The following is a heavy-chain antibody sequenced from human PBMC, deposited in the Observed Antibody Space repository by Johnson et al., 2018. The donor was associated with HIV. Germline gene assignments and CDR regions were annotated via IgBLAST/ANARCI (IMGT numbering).Heavy chain of an antibody. V-gene: IGHV3-66*02. D-gene: IGHD1-26*01. Sequence: VQLVESGGGLVQPGGSLRLSCAASGFTVSSNYITWVRQAPGKGLEWVSVIYSGGSTYYAASMKGRFTISRDNSKNTLYLQMNSLRAEDTAVYYCARLTWDQNRGWDAFDIWGQGTMVTVSS. CDR1: GFTVSSNY. CDR3: ARLTWDQNRGWDAFDI. CDR2: IYSGGST. J-gene: IGHJ3*02.